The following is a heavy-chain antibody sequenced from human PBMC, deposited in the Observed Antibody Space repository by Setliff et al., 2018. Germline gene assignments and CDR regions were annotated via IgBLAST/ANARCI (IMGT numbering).Heavy chain of an antibody. J-gene: IGHJ4*02. Sequence: GGSLRLSCAASGFTFSSYAMSWVRQAPGKGLEWVSAISGSGGSTNYADSVKGRFTISRDNSKNTLYLQMNSLRAEDTAVYYCAKDRNGYSSGWTLFDYWGQGTLVTVSS. V-gene: IGHV3-23*01. CDR1: GFTFSSYA. D-gene: IGHD6-19*01. CDR2: ISGSGGST. CDR3: AKDRNGYSSGWTLFDY.